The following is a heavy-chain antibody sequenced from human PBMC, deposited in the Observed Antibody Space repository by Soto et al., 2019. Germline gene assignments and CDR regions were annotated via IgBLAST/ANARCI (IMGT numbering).Heavy chain of an antibody. J-gene: IGHJ4*02. CDR3: ARGGNRDSGYDAYFDY. D-gene: IGHD5-12*01. Sequence: SSETLSLTCTVSGGSISSSSYYWGWIRQPPGKGLEWIGSIYYSGSTYYKQSLKNRVTISVDTSKNQFSLKLSSVTAADTAVYYCARGGNRDSGYDAYFDYWGQGTLVTVSS. CDR1: GGSISSSSYY. V-gene: IGHV4-39*01. CDR2: IYYSGST.